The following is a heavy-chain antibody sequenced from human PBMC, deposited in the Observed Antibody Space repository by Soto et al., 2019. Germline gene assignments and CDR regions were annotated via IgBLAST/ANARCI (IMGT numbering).Heavy chain of an antibody. D-gene: IGHD2-2*01. CDR2: IKSQRHGGTT. CDR3: FTDRTSSPVDH. Sequence: GSLRLSCVASGFSFADAWMSWVRQAPGKGLEWLGRIKSQRHGGTTDAAAPAQGRFTISRDDSKNTLYLEMNSLKSEDTAVYYCFTDRTSSPVDHWGQGTLVTVSS. CDR1: GFSFADAW. V-gene: IGHV3-15*01. J-gene: IGHJ4*02.